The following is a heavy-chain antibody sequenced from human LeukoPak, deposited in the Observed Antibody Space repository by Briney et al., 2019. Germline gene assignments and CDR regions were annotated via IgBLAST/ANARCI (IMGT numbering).Heavy chain of an antibody. V-gene: IGHV3-30*04. D-gene: IGHD4/OR15-4a*01. CDR3: ATDDYGAFDY. Sequence: GRSLRLSCAASGFTFSSYAMHWVRQAPGKGLEWVAVISYDGSNKYYADSVKGRFTISRDNAKNSLFLQMHSLRAEDTAVYYCATDDYGAFDYWGQGTLVTVSS. CDR1: GFTFSSYA. CDR2: ISYDGSNK. J-gene: IGHJ4*02.